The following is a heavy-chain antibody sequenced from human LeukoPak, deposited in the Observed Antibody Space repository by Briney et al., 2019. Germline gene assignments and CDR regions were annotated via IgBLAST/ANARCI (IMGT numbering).Heavy chain of an antibody. CDR1: GFNFSNYA. CDR3: AREKGYCSGGSCPDAFDI. CDR2: ISYDGRNK. V-gene: IGHV3-30*04. D-gene: IGHD2-15*01. J-gene: IGHJ3*02. Sequence: PGRSLRLSCAASGFNFSNYAIHWVRQAPGKGLEWVAVISYDGRNKLYADSVEGRFTISRDNSKNTLYLQMNSLRVEDTAVYYCAREKGYCSGGSCPDAFDIWGQGTMVTVSS.